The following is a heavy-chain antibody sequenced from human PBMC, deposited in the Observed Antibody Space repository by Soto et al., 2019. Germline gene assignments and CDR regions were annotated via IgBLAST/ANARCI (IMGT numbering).Heavy chain of an antibody. D-gene: IGHD2-15*01. Sequence: EVQLLDSGGGLVQPGGSLRLSCAASGFTFSNYAMSWVRQAPGKGLEWVSGVGGSGDSTHYADSVKGRFTISRDNSKDTLYLQMNSLRAEDTAVYYCAKSPLGYCSGGSCYPPHYFAYWGQGTLVTVSS. J-gene: IGHJ4*02. CDR2: VGGSGDST. CDR3: AKSPLGYCSGGSCYPPHYFAY. V-gene: IGHV3-23*01. CDR1: GFTFSNYA.